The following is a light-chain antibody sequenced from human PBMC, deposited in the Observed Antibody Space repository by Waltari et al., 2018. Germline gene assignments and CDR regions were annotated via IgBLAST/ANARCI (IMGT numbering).Light chain of an antibody. V-gene: IGLV2-14*03. J-gene: IGLJ2*01. CDR1: SSYLGGYHY. Sequence: QSALTQPASVSASPGQSITISCTGTSSYLGGYHYVSWYQQHPGKVPKLMIYDVARWPSGVSNRFSGSKSGNTASLTISGLQAEDEADYYCASYTSTNTVIFGGGTKVTVL. CDR2: DVA. CDR3: ASYTSTNTVI.